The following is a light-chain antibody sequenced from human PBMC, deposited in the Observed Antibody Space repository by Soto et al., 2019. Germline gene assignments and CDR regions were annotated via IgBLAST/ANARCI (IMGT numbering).Light chain of an antibody. CDR3: QQHGYSPWT. J-gene: IGKJ1*01. CDR2: GTS. Sequence: EIVLTQSPGTLSLSPGERATLSCRASQTVSSSYLAWYQQKPGQAPRLLIYGTSSRATGIPDRFSGSGSGTDFTLTISRLEPEDFAVYYCQQHGYSPWTFGQGTKVEIK. CDR1: QTVSSSY. V-gene: IGKV3-20*01.